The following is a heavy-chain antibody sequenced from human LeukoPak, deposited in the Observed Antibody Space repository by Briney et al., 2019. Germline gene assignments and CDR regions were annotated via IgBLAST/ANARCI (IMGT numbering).Heavy chain of an antibody. CDR2: INPNSGGT. J-gene: IGHJ3*02. CDR1: GYTFTGYY. V-gene: IGHV1-2*02. CDR3: ARVSWELLGRAFDI. Sequence: ASVTVSFKASGYTFTGYYMHWVRQAPGQGLEWMGWINPNSGGTNYAQKFQGRVTMTRDTSISTAYMEQSRLRSDDTAVYYCARVSWELLGRAFDIWGQGTMVTVSS. D-gene: IGHD1-26*01.